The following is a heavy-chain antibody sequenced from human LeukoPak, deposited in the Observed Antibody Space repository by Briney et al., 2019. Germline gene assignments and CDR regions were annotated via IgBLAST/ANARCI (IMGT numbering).Heavy chain of an antibody. CDR2: IYSTGST. D-gene: IGHD3-10*01. J-gene: IGHJ4*02. Sequence: SQTLSLTCTVSGGSISSGGYYWSWIRQPAGKGLEYIGRIYSTGSTNYNPSLRSRVTISVDTSKNHFSLKLSSVTAADTAVYYCARDQTYSGSGIYTYFDCWGQGILVTVST. CDR1: GGSISSGGYY. CDR3: ARDQTYSGSGIYTYFDC. V-gene: IGHV4-61*02.